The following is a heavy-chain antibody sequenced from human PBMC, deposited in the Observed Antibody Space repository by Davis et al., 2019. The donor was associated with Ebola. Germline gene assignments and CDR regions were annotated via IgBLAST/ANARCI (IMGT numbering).Heavy chain of an antibody. CDR2: MSYDGRHT. J-gene: IGHJ4*02. Sequence: GESLKISCAAFAFTFGTYGMHWVRQAPGKGLEWVASMSYDGRHTSYIDSVKCRFTISRDNSKNTLYLQMNSLRAEDTAVYFCAKEYCSNSGPYCTYFEDWGQGTQVTVSS. D-gene: IGHD3-10*01. V-gene: IGHV3-30*18. CDR3: AKEYCSNSGPYCTYFED. CDR1: AFTFGTYG.